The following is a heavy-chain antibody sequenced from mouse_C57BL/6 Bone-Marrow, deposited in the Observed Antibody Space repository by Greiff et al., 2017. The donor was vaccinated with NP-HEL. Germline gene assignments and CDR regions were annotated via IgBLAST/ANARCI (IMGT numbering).Heavy chain of an antibody. CDR1: GYTFTSYW. V-gene: IGHV1-55*01. J-gene: IGHJ2*01. CDR2: IYPGSGST. CDR3: ATYGNSYYFDY. Sequence: QVQLQQPGAELVKPGASVKMSCKASGYTFTSYWITWVKQRPGQGLEWIGDIYPGSGSTNYNEKFKSKATLTVATSSSTAYMQLSSLTSEDSAVYYCATYGNSYYFDYWGQGTTLTVSS. D-gene: IGHD2-1*01.